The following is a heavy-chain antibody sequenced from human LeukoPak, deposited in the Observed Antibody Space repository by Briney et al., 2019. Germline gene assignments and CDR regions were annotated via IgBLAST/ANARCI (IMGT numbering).Heavy chain of an antibody. CDR2: IIPIFGTA. Sequence: SVKVSCKASGGTFSSYAISWVRQAPGQGLEWMGGIIPIFGTANYAQKFQGRVTITADESTSTAYMELSSLRSEDTAVYYCARGRFGELFWWFDPWGQGTLVTVSS. D-gene: IGHD3-10*01. V-gene: IGHV1-69*13. CDR1: GGTFSSYA. CDR3: ARGRFGELFWWFDP. J-gene: IGHJ5*02.